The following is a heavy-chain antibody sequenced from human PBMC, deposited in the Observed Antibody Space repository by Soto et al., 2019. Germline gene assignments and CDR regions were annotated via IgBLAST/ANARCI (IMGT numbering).Heavy chain of an antibody. J-gene: IGHJ4*02. V-gene: IGHV3-30*18. D-gene: IGHD5-18*01. CDR3: AKEIIGYSYGSSFDY. CDR2: ISYDGSNK. Sequence: GGSLRLSCAASGFTVSSYGMHWVRQAPGKGLEWVAVISYDGSNKYYADSVKGRFTISRDNSKNTLYLRMNSLRAEDTAVYYCAKEIIGYSYGSSFDYWGQGTLVTVSS. CDR1: GFTVSSYG.